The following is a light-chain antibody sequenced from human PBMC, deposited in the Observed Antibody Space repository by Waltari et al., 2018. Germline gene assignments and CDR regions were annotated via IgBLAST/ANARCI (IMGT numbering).Light chain of an antibody. J-gene: IGKJ1*01. CDR3: QQYYSYPRT. CDR2: AAS. CDR1: QGISSY. V-gene: IGKV1-8*01. Sequence: TCRASQGISSYLALYQQKPVKAPKLLVYAASTLQSGVPSRFSGSGSGTDFTLTISCLQSEDFATYYCQQYYSYPRTFGQGTKVEIK.